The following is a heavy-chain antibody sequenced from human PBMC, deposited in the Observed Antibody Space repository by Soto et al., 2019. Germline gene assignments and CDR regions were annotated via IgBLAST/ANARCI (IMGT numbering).Heavy chain of an antibody. V-gene: IGHV4-39*01. CDR1: GGSILTASYY. CDR2: IYYSGST. CDR3: ARGLTSRTTVVTLHYYCGMDV. Sequence: SETLSLTCTVSGGSILTASYYWGWVRQPPGKGLEWIGTIYYSGSTQYNPSLRGRVTMSVDTSKNQFSLKLSSVTAADTAVYYCARGLTSRTTVVTLHYYCGMDVWGQGTTVTVSS. J-gene: IGHJ6*02. D-gene: IGHD4-17*01.